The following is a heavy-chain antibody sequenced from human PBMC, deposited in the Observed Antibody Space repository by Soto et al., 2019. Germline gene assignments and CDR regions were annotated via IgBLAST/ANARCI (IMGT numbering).Heavy chain of an antibody. CDR3: AATGGNYFGLDV. J-gene: IGHJ6*02. D-gene: IGHD2-8*02. V-gene: IGHV1-18*04. CDR2: ISGYNGNT. Sequence: ASVKVSCKASGYTFIGYYMHWVRQAPGQGLEWMGWISGYNGNTKYAQKFQDRVTMTADTSTRTAFMEVRSLTSDDTGVYFCAATGGNYFGLDVWGQGTTVTVSS. CDR1: GYTFIGYY.